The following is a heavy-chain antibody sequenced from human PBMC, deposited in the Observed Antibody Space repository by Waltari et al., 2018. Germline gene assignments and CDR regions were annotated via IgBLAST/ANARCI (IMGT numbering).Heavy chain of an antibody. V-gene: IGHV4-59*01. CDR3: ASVAPHNDYGGKGLGDY. J-gene: IGHJ4*02. Sequence: QVQLQESGPGLVKPSETLSLTCTVSGGSISSYYWSWIRQPPGKGLEWIANIYYSGSTNYNPSLKSRVTRLVDTSKNQFSLKLSSVTAADTAVYYCASVAPHNDYGGKGLGDYWGQGTLVTVSS. CDR2: IYYSGST. D-gene: IGHD4-17*01. CDR1: GGSISSYY.